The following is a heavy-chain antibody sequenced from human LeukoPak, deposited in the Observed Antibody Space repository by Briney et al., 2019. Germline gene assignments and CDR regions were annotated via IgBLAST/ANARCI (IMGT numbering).Heavy chain of an antibody. CDR1: GFTFSSYA. V-gene: IGHV3-30-3*01. Sequence: PGGSLGLSCAASGFTFSSYAMHWVRQAPGKGLEWVAVISYDGSNKYYADSVKGRFTISRDNSKNTLYLQMNSLRAEDTAVYYCARDSPAYCSGGSCFSGGMDVWGQGTTVTVSS. J-gene: IGHJ6*02. CDR3: ARDSPAYCSGGSCFSGGMDV. D-gene: IGHD2-15*01. CDR2: ISYDGSNK.